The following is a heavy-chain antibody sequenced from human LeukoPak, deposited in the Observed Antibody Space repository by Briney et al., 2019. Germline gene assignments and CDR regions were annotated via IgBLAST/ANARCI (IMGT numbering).Heavy chain of an antibody. V-gene: IGHV5-51*01. CDR3: ARRTCYYDSSGYYYYYLDY. D-gene: IGHD3-22*01. CDR1: GYSTTCYW. J-gene: IGHJ4*02. Sequence: SRNISCTASGYSTTCYWIGWVRETRGKRLEWMGIIYPGDCDTRYSPSFQGQVINSADKSISTAYMQWGSLKVSDTAMYYCARRTCYYDSSGYYYYYLDYWGQGTLVTVSS. CDR2: IYPGDCDT.